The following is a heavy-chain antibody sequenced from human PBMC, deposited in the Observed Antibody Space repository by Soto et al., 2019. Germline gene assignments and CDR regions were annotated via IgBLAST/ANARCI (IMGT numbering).Heavy chain of an antibody. CDR2: IIPIFGTA. V-gene: IGHV1-69*13. D-gene: IGHD3-10*01. J-gene: IGHJ4*02. CDR1: GGTFSSYA. CDR3: ARDVRAGYYFDY. Sequence: ASVKVSCKASGGTFSSYAISWVRQAPGQGLEWMGGIIPIFGTANYAQKFQGRVTITADESTSTAYMELSSLRSEDTAVYYCARDVRAGYYFDYWGQGTLVTVSS.